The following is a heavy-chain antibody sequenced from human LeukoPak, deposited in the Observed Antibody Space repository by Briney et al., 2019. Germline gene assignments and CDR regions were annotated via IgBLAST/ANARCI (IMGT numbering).Heavy chain of an antibody. J-gene: IGHJ6*02. CDR3: ARAEAEPYYYYGMDV. CDR2: ISSNGVST. CDR1: GXTFSSYA. D-gene: IGHD1-14*01. Sequence: GGSLRLSCAASGXTFSSYAMHWVRQAPGKGLEYVSAISSNGVSTYYANSVKGRFTISRDNSKNTLYLQMGSLRAEDMAVYYCARAEAEPYYYYGMDVWGQGTTVTVSS. V-gene: IGHV3-64*01.